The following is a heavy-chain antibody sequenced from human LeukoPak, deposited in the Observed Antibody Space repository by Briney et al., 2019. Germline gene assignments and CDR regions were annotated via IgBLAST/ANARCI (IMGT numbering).Heavy chain of an antibody. CDR1: GGSISSGSYY. J-gene: IGHJ4*02. D-gene: IGHD3-10*01. V-gene: IGHV4-61*02. CDR3: ARRGFGELLSAPFDY. CDR2: IYTSGST. Sequence: SETLSLTCTVSGGSISSGSYYWSWIRQPAGKGLEWIGRIYTSGSTNYNPSLKSRVTISVDTSKNQFSLKLSSVTAADTTVYYCARRGFGELLSAPFDYWGQGTLVTVSS.